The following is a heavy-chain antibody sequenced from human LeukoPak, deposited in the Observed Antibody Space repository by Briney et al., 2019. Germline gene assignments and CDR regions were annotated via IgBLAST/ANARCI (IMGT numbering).Heavy chain of an antibody. Sequence: ASVKVSCKASGYTFTSYDINWVRQATGQGLEWMGWMNPNSGNTGYAQKFQGRVTITRNTSISTAYMELSSLRSEDTAVYYCARARSYSNYVGYYYYYMDVWGKGTTVTVPS. V-gene: IGHV1-8*03. CDR1: GYTFTSYD. J-gene: IGHJ6*03. CDR2: MNPNSGNT. D-gene: IGHD4-11*01. CDR3: ARARSYSNYVGYYYYYMDV.